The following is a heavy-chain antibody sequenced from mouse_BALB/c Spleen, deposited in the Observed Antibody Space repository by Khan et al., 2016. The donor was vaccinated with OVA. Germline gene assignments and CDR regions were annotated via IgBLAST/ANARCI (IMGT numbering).Heavy chain of an antibody. CDR1: GYTFTSYW. CDR3: VREEALYYFDS. J-gene: IGHJ2*01. CDR2: IYPGTGNT. Sequence: VQLQQSGAELVRPGASVKLSCKTSGYTFTSYWIHWVKQRPGQGLEWIGRIYPGTGNTYYNEKLKDKATLTADTSSSTAFMQLSSLTSEDSAVYFCVREEALYYFDSWGQGTTLTVSS. V-gene: IGHV1S132*01. D-gene: IGHD3-2*02.